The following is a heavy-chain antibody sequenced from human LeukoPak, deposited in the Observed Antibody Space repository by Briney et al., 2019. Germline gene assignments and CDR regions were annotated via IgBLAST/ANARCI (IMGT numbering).Heavy chain of an antibody. CDR2: ISSSGSTI. CDR1: GFTFSSYE. CDR3: ARDLGWIQFGD. D-gene: IGHD5-18*01. J-gene: IGHJ4*02. V-gene: IGHV3-48*03. Sequence: GGSLRLSCAASGFTFSSYEMNWVRQAPGKGPEWVSYISSSGSTIYYADSVKGRFTISRDNAKNSLYLQMNSLRAEDTALYFCARDLGWIQFGDWGQGTLVTVSS.